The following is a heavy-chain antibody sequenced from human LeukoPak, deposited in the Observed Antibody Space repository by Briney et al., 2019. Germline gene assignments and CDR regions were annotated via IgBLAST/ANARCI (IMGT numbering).Heavy chain of an antibody. CDR2: ISYSGYNA. D-gene: IGHD3-16*02. Sequence: GGSLRLSCAASGSTFSIYNMNWVRQAPGKGLDWVSLISYSGYNAYYADSVRGRFTISRDNSKDTLYLHMHSLRAEDTAIYYCARDIELSTWGLGTMVTVSS. J-gene: IGHJ3*01. CDR3: ARDIELST. CDR1: GSTFSIYN. V-gene: IGHV3-23*01.